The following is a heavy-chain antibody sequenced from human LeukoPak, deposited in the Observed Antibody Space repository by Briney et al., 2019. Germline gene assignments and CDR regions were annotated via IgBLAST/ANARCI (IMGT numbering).Heavy chain of an antibody. V-gene: IGHV4-34*01. J-gene: IGHJ4*02. CDR3: ARGSSSSDFDY. Sequence: SETLSLTCAVSGESHSRFYWSWIRQSPGRGLEWIGEINHSGSPNYNPSLKSRVTISLDTSKNQFSLKLSSVTAADTAVYYCARGSSSSDFDYWGQGTLVTVSS. CDR1: GESHSRFY. CDR2: INHSGSP. D-gene: IGHD6-6*01.